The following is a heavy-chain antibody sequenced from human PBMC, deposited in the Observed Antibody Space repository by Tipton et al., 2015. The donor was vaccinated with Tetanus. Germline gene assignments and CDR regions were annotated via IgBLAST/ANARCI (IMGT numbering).Heavy chain of an antibody. CDR1: GFIFSGYW. CDR2: IKEDESEH. D-gene: IGHD1-1*01. V-gene: IGHV3-7*01. CDR3: AKGLDQYKSGND. Sequence: SLRLSCAASGFIFSGYWMGWVRQAPGKGLEWVANIKEDESEHQYVDSVKGRFTISRDNAQKSLYLQMNSLRVEDTAIYYCAKGLDQYKSGNDWGQGTLVTVSS. J-gene: IGHJ4*02.